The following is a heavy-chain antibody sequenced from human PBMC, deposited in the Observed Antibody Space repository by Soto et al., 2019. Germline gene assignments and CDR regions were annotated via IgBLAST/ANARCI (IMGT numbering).Heavy chain of an antibody. V-gene: IGHV4-30-4*01. CDR2: IYYSGRT. J-gene: IGHJ4*02. CDR3: ARDRSNSPDYFDF. Sequence: PSETLSLTCTVSGGSIDNYAYYWTWIRQPPGKGLEWVGYIYYSGRTNYNPSLNSRLTISLDTSKNQFSLRLTSVSAADTAMYYCARDRSNSPDYFDFWGQGTLVTVSS. CDR1: GGSIDNYAYY. D-gene: IGHD6-6*01.